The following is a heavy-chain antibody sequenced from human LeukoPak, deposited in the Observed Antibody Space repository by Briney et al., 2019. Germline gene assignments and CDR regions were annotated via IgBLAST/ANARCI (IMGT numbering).Heavy chain of an antibody. CDR1: GGSISSYY. CDR2: VFYSGST. V-gene: IGHV4-59*01. CDR3: ASYGGKGAYFDY. Sequence: SETLSLTCTVSGGSISSYYWNWIRQPPGKGLEWIGYVFYSGSTNYNPSLKSRVTMSVDTSKNQFSLKLSSVTAADTAVYFCASYGGKGAYFDYWGQGILVTVSS. J-gene: IGHJ4*02. D-gene: IGHD4-23*01.